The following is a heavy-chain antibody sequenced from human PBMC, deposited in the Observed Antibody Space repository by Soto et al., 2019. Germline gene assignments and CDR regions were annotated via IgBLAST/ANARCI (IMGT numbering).Heavy chain of an antibody. J-gene: IGHJ6*02. Sequence: GESLKISCKGSGYSFTSYWIGCVRQMPGKGLERMGIIYPGDSDTRYSPSFQGQVTISADKSISTAYLQWSSLKASDTAMYYCAGGGVRGVITRTRDYYGMDVWGQGTTVTVSS. V-gene: IGHV5-51*01. CDR1: GYSFTSYW. D-gene: IGHD3-10*01. CDR2: IYPGDSDT. CDR3: AGGGVRGVITRTRDYYGMDV.